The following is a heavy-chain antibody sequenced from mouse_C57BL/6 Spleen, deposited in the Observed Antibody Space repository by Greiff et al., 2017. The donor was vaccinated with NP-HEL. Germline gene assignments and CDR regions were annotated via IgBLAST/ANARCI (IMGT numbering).Heavy chain of an antibody. CDR2: IDPSDSYT. CDR1: GYTFTSYW. V-gene: IGHV1-59*01. Sequence: QVQLQQPGAELVRPGTSVKLSCKASGYTFTSYWMHWVKQRPGQGLEWIGVIDPSDSYTNYNQQFKGKATLTVDTSSSTAYMQLSSLTSEDYAVDYYARSNPAEVAAFAYWGQGTLVTVSA. J-gene: IGHJ3*01. CDR3: ARSNPAEVAAFAY. D-gene: IGHD1-1*01.